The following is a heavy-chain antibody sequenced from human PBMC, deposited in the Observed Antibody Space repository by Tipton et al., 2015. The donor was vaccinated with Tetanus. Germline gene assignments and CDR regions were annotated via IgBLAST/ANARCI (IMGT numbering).Heavy chain of an antibody. CDR2: TSYDGSSE. CDR1: GFTFSEYI. CDR3: ARDPNSSGWYPAYFDL. V-gene: IGHV3-30-3*01. D-gene: IGHD6-19*01. Sequence: SLRLSCAASGFTFSEYIVHWVRQAPGKGLEWVAVTSYDGSSEYYADSVKGRFTISRDNSKNTLFLQMSSLRPEDTALYYCARDPNSSGWYPAYFDLWGQGTLVTVSS. J-gene: IGHJ4*02.